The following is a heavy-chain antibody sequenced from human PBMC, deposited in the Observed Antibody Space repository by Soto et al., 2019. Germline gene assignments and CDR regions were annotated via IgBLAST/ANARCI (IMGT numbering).Heavy chain of an antibody. V-gene: IGHV4-34*01. CDR2: INHSGST. J-gene: IGHJ5*02. CDR3: ARAPNYDYVWGSYRTGWFDP. Sequence: PSETLSLTCAVYGGSFSGYYWSWIRQPPGKGLEWIGEINHSGSTNYNPSLKSRATISVDTSKNQFSLKLSSVTAADTAVYYCARAPNYDYVWGSYRTGWFDPWGQGTLVTVSS. D-gene: IGHD3-16*02. CDR1: GGSFSGYY.